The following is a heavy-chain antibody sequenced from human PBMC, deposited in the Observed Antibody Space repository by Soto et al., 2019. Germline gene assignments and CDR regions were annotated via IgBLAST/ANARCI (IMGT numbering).Heavy chain of an antibody. J-gene: IGHJ6*02. Sequence: SETLSLTCAVYGGSFSGYYWSWIRQPPGKGLEWTGEINHSGSTNYNPSLKSRVTISVDTSKNQFSLKLSSVTAADTAVYYCARGLRGGSPHYYYGMDVWGQGTTVTVSS. V-gene: IGHV4-34*01. CDR1: GGSFSGYY. CDR2: INHSGST. CDR3: ARGLRGGSPHYYYGMDV. D-gene: IGHD2-15*01.